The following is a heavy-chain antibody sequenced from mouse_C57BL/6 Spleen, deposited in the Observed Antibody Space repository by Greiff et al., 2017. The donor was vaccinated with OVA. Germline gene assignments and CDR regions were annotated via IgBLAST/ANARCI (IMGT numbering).Heavy chain of an antibody. V-gene: IGHV1-15*01. D-gene: IGHD4-1*01. CDR3: TRETGTVPYYFDY. CDR2: IDPETGGT. J-gene: IGHJ2*01. CDR1: GYTFTDYE. Sequence: QVQLQQSGAELVRPGASVTLSCKASGYTFTDYEMHWVKQTPVHGLEWIGAIDPETGGTAYNQKFKGKAILTADKSSSTAYMELRSLTSEDSAVYYCTRETGTVPYYFDYWGQGTTLTVSS.